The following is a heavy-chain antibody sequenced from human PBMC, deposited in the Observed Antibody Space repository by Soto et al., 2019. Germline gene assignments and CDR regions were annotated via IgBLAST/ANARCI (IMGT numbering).Heavy chain of an antibody. V-gene: IGHV1-69*06. CDR1: GGTFSSYA. J-gene: IGHJ6*02. CDR2: IIPIFGTA. D-gene: IGHD6-6*01. Sequence: SVKVSCKASGGTFSSYAISWVRQAPGQGLEWMGGIIPIFGTANYAQKFQGRVTITADKSTSTAYMDLSSLRSEDPAVYYCARGGSSSFYLFFGSGYYGTDVWGQGTTVTVSS. CDR3: ARGGSSSFYLFFGSGYYGTDV.